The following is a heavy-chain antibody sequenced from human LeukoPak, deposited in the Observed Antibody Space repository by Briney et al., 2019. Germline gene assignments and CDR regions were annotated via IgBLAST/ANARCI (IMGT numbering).Heavy chain of an antibody. J-gene: IGHJ3*02. V-gene: IGHV4-34*01. Sequence: SETLSLTCAVYGGSFSGYYWSWIRQPPGKGLEWIGEINHSGSTNYNPSLKSRVTISVDTSKNQFSLKLSSVTAADTAVYYCAGGGAARGAFDIWGQGTMVTVSS. CDR1: GGSFSGYY. CDR3: AGGGAARGAFDI. D-gene: IGHD6-6*01. CDR2: INHSGST.